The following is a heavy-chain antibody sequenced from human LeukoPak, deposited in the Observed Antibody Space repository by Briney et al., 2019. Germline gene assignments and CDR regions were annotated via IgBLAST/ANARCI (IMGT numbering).Heavy chain of an antibody. V-gene: IGHV5-51*01. Sequence: GESLKISCKGSGYSFTSYWIGWVRQMPGKGLEWMGIIYPGDSDTRYSPSFQGQVTISADKSISTAYLQWSSLKASDTAMYYCARRYGSGSYYYYYGMDVWGQGTTVTVS. J-gene: IGHJ6*02. CDR1: GYSFTSYW. D-gene: IGHD3-10*01. CDR2: IYPGDSDT. CDR3: ARRYGSGSYYYYYGMDV.